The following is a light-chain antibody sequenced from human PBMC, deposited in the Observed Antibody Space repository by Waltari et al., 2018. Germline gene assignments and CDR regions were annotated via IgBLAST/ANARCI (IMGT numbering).Light chain of an antibody. CDR2: NVN. CDR3: CSYTNSRTWV. Sequence: QSALTQPASVSGSPGPSITISCTGPSRDVGGYNSVSWYQHHPGKAPKLIIYNVNNRPSGVSNRFSGSKSGNTASLSITGLQAEDEADYFCCSYTNSRTWVFGGGTKVTVL. V-gene: IGLV2-14*03. J-gene: IGLJ3*02. CDR1: SRDVGGYNS.